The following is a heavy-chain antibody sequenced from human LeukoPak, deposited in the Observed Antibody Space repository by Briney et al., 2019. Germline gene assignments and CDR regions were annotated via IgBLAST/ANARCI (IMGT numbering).Heavy chain of an antibody. CDR3: STDPYSSKWYYFDY. J-gene: IGHJ4*02. V-gene: IGHV3-15*01. CDR2: NKSKTDGGTT. Sequence: GGSLRLSCAASGFTFSNAWMNWVRQAPGRGLEWVGRNKSKTDGGTTDYAAPVEGRFTISRDDSKKTLYLQMNSLKTEDTAVYYCSTDPYSSKWYYFDYWGQGTLVTVSS. CDR1: GFTFSNAW. D-gene: IGHD6-13*01.